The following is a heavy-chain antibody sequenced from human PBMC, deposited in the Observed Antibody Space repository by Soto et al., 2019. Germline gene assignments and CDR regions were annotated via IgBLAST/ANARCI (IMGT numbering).Heavy chain of an antibody. CDR2: ISGSGGST. Sequence: LRLSCAASGFTFSSYAMSWVRQAPGKGLEWVSAISGSGGSTYYADSVKGRFTISRDNSKNTLYLQMNSLRAEDTAVYYCAKDQQSGYYYDFGRHYYFDYWGQGTLVTVSS. D-gene: IGHD3-22*01. CDR1: GFTFSSYA. V-gene: IGHV3-23*01. CDR3: AKDQQSGYYYDFGRHYYFDY. J-gene: IGHJ4*02.